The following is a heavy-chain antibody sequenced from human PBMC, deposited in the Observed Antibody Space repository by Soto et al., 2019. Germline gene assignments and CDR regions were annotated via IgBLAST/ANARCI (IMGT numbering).Heavy chain of an antibody. J-gene: IGHJ4*02. Sequence: QVQLQESGPGLVKPSQTLSLTCTVSGGSISSGGYYWSWIRQHPGKGLEWIGYIYYSGSTYYNPCLKSRVTISVDTSKNQFSLKLSFVTAADTAVYCCARGGRGTADYWGQGTLVTVSS. CDR3: ARGGRGTADY. CDR1: GGSISSGGYY. D-gene: IGHD3-10*01. V-gene: IGHV4-31*03. CDR2: IYYSGST.